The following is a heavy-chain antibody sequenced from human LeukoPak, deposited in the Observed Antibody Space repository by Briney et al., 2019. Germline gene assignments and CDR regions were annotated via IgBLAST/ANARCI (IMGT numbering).Heavy chain of an antibody. CDR2: LWYDGTNE. J-gene: IGHJ3*01. V-gene: IGHV3-33*01. Sequence: PGGSLRLSCAAAGFTFNNYGMHWVRQAPGRGLEWVALLWYDGTNENYADSVKGRFTISRDNSKNTMYLQMNNLRAEDTAVYYCARRGTPNALDLWGQGTMVTVSS. CDR3: ARRGTPNALDL. D-gene: IGHD3-16*01. CDR1: GFTFNNYG.